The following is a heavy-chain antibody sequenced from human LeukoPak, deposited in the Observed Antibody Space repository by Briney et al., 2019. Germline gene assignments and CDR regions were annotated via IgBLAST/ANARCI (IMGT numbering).Heavy chain of an antibody. CDR3: ARSPSTGTVDY. J-gene: IGHJ4*02. D-gene: IGHD1-1*01. V-gene: IGHV3-7*01. CDR1: GFTFSSNW. Sequence: GGSLRLSCAASGFTFSSNWMSWVRQAPGEGLEGVANINQDGSQRNYVDSVKGRFTMSRDNAENSLYLQMNSLRVEDTAVYYCARSPSTGTVDYWGQGTLVTVSS. CDR2: INQDGSQR.